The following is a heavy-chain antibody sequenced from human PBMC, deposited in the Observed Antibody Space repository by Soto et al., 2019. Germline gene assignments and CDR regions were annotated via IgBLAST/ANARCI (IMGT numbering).Heavy chain of an antibody. CDR2: LSGGGVST. V-gene: IGHV3-23*01. Sequence: EVQLLESGGGLVQPGGSLRLSCAASGFTFGGNAMSWVRQAPGKGLEWVSGLSGGGVSTYYAASVRGRFTISRDNWKNTLYLQMNSLRAEDTAVYYCAKSIGPGYGYSNWYFDLWGRGTLVTVSS. D-gene: IGHD2-15*01. CDR3: AKSIGPGYGYSNWYFDL. J-gene: IGHJ2*01. CDR1: GFTFGGNA.